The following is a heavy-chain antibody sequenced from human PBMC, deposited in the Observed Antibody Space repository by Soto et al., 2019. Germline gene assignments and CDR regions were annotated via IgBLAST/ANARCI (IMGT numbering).Heavy chain of an antibody. J-gene: IGHJ6*02. CDR2: ISYDGSNK. V-gene: IGHV3-30-3*01. Sequence: PGGCLRLSCAASGFTFSNYAMHWVRQAPGKGLEWVTVISYDGSNKYYGDSVKGRFTISRDDSKSTLYLQMNSLRGEDTALYYCASDRCSGSSCLGMDVSGQGTTVTVSS. CDR1: GFTFSNYA. D-gene: IGHD2-15*01. CDR3: ASDRCSGSSCLGMDV.